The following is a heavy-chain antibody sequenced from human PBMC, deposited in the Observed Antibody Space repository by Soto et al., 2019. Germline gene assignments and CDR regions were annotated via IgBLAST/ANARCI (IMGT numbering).Heavy chain of an antibody. CDR1: GGTFSSYA. Sequence: SVKVSCKASGGTFSSYAISWVRQAPGQGLEWMGGIIPIFGTANYAQKFQGRVTITADESTSTAYMELSSLRSEDTAVYYCAAGYSYGSYQQFAYWGQGTLVTVSS. V-gene: IGHV1-69*13. D-gene: IGHD5-18*01. J-gene: IGHJ4*02. CDR2: IIPIFGTA. CDR3: AAGYSYGSYQQFAY.